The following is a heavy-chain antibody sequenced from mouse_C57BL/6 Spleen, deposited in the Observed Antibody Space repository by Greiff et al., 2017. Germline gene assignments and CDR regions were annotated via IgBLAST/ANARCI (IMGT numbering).Heavy chain of an antibody. CDR1: GYTFTSYW. J-gene: IGHJ4*01. D-gene: IGHD2-4*01. Sequence: QVQLKQPGAELVRPGSSVKLSCKASGYTFTSYWIHWGKQRPIQGLELIGNIDPSDSETHYNQKFKDKATLTVDKSSSTAYMQLSSLTSEDSAVYYGARGGYEYFYAMDYWGQGTSVTVSS. CDR2: IDPSDSET. CDR3: ARGGYEYFYAMDY. V-gene: IGHV1-52*01.